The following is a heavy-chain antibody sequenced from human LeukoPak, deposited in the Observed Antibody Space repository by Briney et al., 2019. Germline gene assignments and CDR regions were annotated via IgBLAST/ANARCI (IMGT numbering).Heavy chain of an antibody. V-gene: IGHV4-59*01. J-gene: IGHJ6*02. CDR1: GGSISSYY. CDR3: ARGYYYGMDV. CDR2: IYYSGST. Sequence: PSETLSLTCTVSGGSISSYYCSWIRQPPGKGLEWIGYIYYSGSTNYNPSLKSRVTISVDTSKNQFSLKLSSVTAADTAVYYCARGYYYGMDVWGQGTTVTVSS.